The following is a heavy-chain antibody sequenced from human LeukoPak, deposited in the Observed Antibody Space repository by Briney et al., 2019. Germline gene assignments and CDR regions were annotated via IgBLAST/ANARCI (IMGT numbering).Heavy chain of an antibody. CDR3: ARWGYSYGYYYYYGMDV. D-gene: IGHD5-18*01. Sequence: GGSLRLSCAASGFTVSSNYMSWVRQAPGKGLEWVSVIYSGGSTYYADSVKGRFTISRDNSKNALYLQMNSLRAEDTAVYYCARWGYSYGYYYYYGMDVWGQGTTVTVSS. CDR1: GFTVSSNY. V-gene: IGHV3-66*02. J-gene: IGHJ6*02. CDR2: IYSGGST.